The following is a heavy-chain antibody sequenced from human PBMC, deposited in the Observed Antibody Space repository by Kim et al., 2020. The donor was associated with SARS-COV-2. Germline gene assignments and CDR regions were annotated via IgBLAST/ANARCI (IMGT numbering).Heavy chain of an antibody. V-gene: IGHV4-34*01. CDR2: INHSGST. J-gene: IGHJ4*02. CDR3: ARGCRSYYVDY. D-gene: IGHD1-26*01. Sequence: SETLSLTCAVYGGSFSGYYWSWIRQPPGKGLEWIGEINHSGSTNYNPSLKSRVTISVDTSKNQFSLKLSSVTAADTAVYYCARGCRSYYVDYWGQGTLVTVSS. CDR1: GGSFSGYY.